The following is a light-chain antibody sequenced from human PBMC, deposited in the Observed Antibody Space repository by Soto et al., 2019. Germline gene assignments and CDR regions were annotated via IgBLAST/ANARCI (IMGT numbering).Light chain of an antibody. Sequence: DIQMTQYPSTLPASEGDRGTITCPARQSISRGLPWYQQKPGKAPKFLIYNASTLKSGVPSRFSGSGSGTEFTHTIRSPQPDYLETHHSQLYICYSAASGQGTQVDIK. CDR3: QLYICYSAA. CDR1: QSISRG. J-gene: IGKJ1*01. V-gene: IGKV1-5*03. CDR2: NAS.